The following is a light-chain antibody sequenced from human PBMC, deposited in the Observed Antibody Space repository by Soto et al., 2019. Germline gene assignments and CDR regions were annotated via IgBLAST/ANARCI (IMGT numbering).Light chain of an antibody. J-gene: IGLJ1*01. CDR1: RSNIGAGYE. CDR2: GDT. Sequence: QLVLTQPPSVSGAPGQRITISCTGSRSNIGAGYEVHWYQQLPGTAPKLLIYGDTNRPSGVPDRFSGSKSGTSASLAITGLQAEDEADYYCQSYDLSLSTPYVFGTGTKVTVL. CDR3: QSYDLSLSTPYV. V-gene: IGLV1-40*01.